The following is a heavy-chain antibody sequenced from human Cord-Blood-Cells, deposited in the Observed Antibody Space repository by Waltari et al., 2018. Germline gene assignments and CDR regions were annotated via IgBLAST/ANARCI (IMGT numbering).Heavy chain of an antibody. CDR3: ARQAGDYYYYGMDV. Sequence: QVQLQVSGPGLVKPSEPMSPPCTVSGGPISSYYRSWIRQPSGKGLEWIGRIYTSGSTNYNPSLEGRVTMSVDTSKNQFSLKLSSVTAADTAVYYCARQAGDYYYYGMDVWGQGTTVTVSS. CDR2: IYTSGST. J-gene: IGHJ6*02. V-gene: IGHV4-4*07. CDR1: GGPISSYY. D-gene: IGHD4-17*01.